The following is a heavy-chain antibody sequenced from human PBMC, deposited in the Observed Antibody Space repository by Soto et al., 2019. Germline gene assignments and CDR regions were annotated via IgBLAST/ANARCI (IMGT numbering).Heavy chain of an antibody. J-gene: IGHJ5*01. Sequence: SETLSLTCAVYGGPFSGYYWSWIRQPPGKGLEWIGEINHSGDTNYNPSLKSRVTVSVDTSKNQFSLKLTSVTAADTAVYYCARQKHLDSWGQGTLVTVSS. CDR3: ARQKHLDS. CDR1: GGPFSGYY. CDR2: INHSGDT. V-gene: IGHV4-34*01.